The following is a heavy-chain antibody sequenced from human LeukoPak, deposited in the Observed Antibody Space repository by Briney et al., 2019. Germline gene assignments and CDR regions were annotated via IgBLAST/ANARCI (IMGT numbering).Heavy chain of an antibody. Sequence: GGSLRLSCAASGFTFSGFYMSWIRQAPGKGLEWVSCIGSSSTYSNYADSVKGRFTISRDNAKNSLYLQMDGLRAEDTAVYYCARDRGAVAATWFDYWGQGTLVTVSS. V-gene: IGHV3-11*05. CDR2: IGSSSTYS. CDR1: GFTFSGFY. J-gene: IGHJ4*02. D-gene: IGHD6-19*01. CDR3: ARDRGAVAATWFDY.